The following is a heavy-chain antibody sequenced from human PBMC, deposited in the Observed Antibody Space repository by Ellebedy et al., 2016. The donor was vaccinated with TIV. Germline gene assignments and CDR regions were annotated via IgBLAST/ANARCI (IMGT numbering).Heavy chain of an antibody. Sequence: GESLKISCEVSGFTFSGYYMHWVRQVPGKGPEWVARINTDGSSASYADSVEGRFTISRDNARKTLFLQVDSLRAEDTAVYYCTRESIRYFDWDYWGQGTLVSVSS. CDR2: INTDGSSA. CDR3: TRESIRYFDWDY. J-gene: IGHJ4*02. CDR1: GFTFSGYY. D-gene: IGHD3-9*01. V-gene: IGHV3-74*01.